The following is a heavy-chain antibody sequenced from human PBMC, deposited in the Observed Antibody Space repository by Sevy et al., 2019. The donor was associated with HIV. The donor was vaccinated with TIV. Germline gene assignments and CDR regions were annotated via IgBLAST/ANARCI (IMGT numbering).Heavy chain of an antibody. CDR2: IKQDGSEK. J-gene: IGHJ4*02. V-gene: IGHV3-7*01. CDR3: ARGSYGGNSFYDY. D-gene: IGHD2-21*02. Sequence: GGSLRLSCAASGFTFSSYWMSWVRQAPGKGLEWVANIKQDGSEKYYVDSVKGRFTISRDNAKNSPYLQMNSLRAEDTAVYYCARGSYGGNSFYDYWGQGTLVTVSS. CDR1: GFTFSSYW.